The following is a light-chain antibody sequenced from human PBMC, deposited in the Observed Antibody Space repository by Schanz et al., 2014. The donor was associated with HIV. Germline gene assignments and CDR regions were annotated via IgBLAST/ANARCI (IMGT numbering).Light chain of an antibody. CDR2: SNN. J-gene: IGLJ3*02. Sequence: QSVLTQPPSASGTPGQRVTISCSGSSSNIGSNAVNWYQQLPGTAPKHLIYSNNQRPSGVPARFSGSMSGTSASLAITGLQSEDEADYYCATWDDSLNVWLFGGGTKLTVL. V-gene: IGLV1-44*01. CDR3: ATWDDSLNVWL. CDR1: SSNIGSNA.